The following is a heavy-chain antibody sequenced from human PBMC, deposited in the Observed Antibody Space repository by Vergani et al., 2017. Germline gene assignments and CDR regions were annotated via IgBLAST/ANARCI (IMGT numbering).Heavy chain of an antibody. J-gene: IGHJ5*01. D-gene: IGHD1-1*01. CDR1: GFTFSSHG. Sequence: QVQLVESEGGVVQPGRSLTLSCVASGFTFSSHGMHWVRQAPGKGLEWVAVIWYDGSNKYYGDSVKGRFTRSRDNSKNTLYLQMNSLRVEDTAVYYCARWGNEKRLDSWGQGTLVTVSS. V-gene: IGHV3-33*01. CDR2: IWYDGSNK. CDR3: ARWGNEKRLDS.